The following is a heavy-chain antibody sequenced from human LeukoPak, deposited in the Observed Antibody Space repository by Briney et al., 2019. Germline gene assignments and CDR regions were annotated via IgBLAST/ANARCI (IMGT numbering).Heavy chain of an antibody. CDR3: ARLPLAVAGTTSDDY. Sequence: GASVKVSCKAFGYTLTDYHMHWVRQAPGQGLEWMGWINPNSGGTDSAQKFQGRVSMTRDTSISTAYMELSRLRSDDTAVYYCARLPLAVAGTTSDDYWGQGTLVTVSS. CDR2: INPNSGGT. D-gene: IGHD6-19*01. V-gene: IGHV1-2*02. J-gene: IGHJ4*02. CDR1: GYTLTDYH.